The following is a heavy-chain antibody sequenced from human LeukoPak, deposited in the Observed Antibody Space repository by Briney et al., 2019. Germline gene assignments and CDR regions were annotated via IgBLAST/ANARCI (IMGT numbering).Heavy chain of an antibody. CDR2: IKQDGSEK. CDR3: ATDTAGHDY. J-gene: IGHJ4*02. V-gene: IGHV3-7*03. Sequence: GGSLRLSCAASGFTFNSYWMSWVRQAPGKGLEWVANIKQDGSEKYYVDSVKGRFTISRDNVKNSLYLQMNSLRAEDTAVYYWATDTAGHDYWGQGTLVTVSS. D-gene: IGHD6-13*01. CDR1: GFTFNSYW.